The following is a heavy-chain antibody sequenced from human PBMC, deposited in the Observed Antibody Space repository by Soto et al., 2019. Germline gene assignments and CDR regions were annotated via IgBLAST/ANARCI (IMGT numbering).Heavy chain of an antibody. J-gene: IGHJ6*02. CDR1: GGSISSSSYY. CDR3: ARRRTKPRRAKYYYYGMDV. CDR2: IYYSGST. V-gene: IGHV4-39*01. Sequence: SETLSLTCTVSGGSISSSSYYWGWIRQPPGKGLEWIGSIYYSGSTYYNPPLKSRVTISVDTSKNQFSLKLSSVTAADTAVYYCARRRTKPRRAKYYYYGMDVWGQGTTVTVSS.